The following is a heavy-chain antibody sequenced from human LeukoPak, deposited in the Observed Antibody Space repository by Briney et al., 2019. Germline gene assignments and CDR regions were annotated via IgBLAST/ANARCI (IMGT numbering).Heavy chain of an antibody. J-gene: IGHJ4*02. CDR2: INPNSGGT. CDR3: ARDRAYDSSGYYRDY. V-gene: IGHV1-2*02. Sequence: GASVKVSCKASGYTFTGYYMHWVRQAPGQGLEWMGWINPNSGGTNYAQKFQGRVTMTRDTPISTAYMELSRLRSDHTAVYYCARDRAYDSSGYYRDYWGQGTLVTVSS. CDR1: GYTFTGYY. D-gene: IGHD3-22*01.